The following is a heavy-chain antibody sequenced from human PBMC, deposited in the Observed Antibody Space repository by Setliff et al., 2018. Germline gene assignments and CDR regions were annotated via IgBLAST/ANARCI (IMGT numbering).Heavy chain of an antibody. CDR2: ITHDGSKT. D-gene: IGHD2-21*01. CDR3: ARTYSTPDAFDI. J-gene: IGHJ3*02. Sequence: GGSLRLSCACSGFTFNTYWMTWVRQAPGKGLEWVASITHDGSKTYILDSVKGRFTISRDNAKNSLYLQMNSLRAEDTAVYYCARTYSTPDAFDIWGQGTMVTVSS. CDR1: GFTFNTYW. V-gene: IGHV3-7*01.